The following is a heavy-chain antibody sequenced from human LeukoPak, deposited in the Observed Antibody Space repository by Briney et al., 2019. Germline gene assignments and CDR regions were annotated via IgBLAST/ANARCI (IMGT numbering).Heavy chain of an antibody. J-gene: IGHJ3*02. CDR3: AKDSRRTRGAFDI. V-gene: IGHV3-23*01. Sequence: RTGGSLRLSCAASGFTFSSYAMSWVRQAPGKGLEWVSAISGSGGSTYYADSVKGRFTISRDNSKNTLYLQMNSLRAEDTAVYYCAKDSRRTRGAFDIWGQGTMVTVSS. D-gene: IGHD1/OR15-1a*01. CDR2: ISGSGGST. CDR1: GFTFSSYA.